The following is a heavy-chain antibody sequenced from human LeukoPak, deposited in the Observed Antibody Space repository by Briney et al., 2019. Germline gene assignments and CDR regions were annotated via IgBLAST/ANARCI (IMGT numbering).Heavy chain of an antibody. Sequence: PSETLSLTCTVSGGSISSYYWSWIRQPPGKGLEWIGYIYYSGSTNYNPSLKSRVTISVDTSKNQFSLKLSSVTAADTAVYYCARELGAVADYYYGMDVWGQGTTVTVSS. D-gene: IGHD6-19*01. J-gene: IGHJ6*02. CDR1: GGSISSYY. CDR3: ARELGAVADYYYGMDV. V-gene: IGHV4-59*01. CDR2: IYYSGST.